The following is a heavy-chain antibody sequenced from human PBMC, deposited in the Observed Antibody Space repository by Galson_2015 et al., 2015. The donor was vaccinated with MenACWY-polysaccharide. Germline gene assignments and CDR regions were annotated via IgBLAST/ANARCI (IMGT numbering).Heavy chain of an antibody. CDR3: ARGPIVVVPAALYYMDV. CDR1: GGSISSGGYY. J-gene: IGHJ6*03. Sequence: TLSLTCTVSGGSISSGGYYWSWIRQHPGKGLEWIGYIYYSGSTYYNPSLKSQVTISVDTSKSQFSLKLSSVTAADTAVYYCARGPIVVVPAALYYMDVWGKGTTVTVSS. CDR2: IYYSGST. V-gene: IGHV4-31*01. D-gene: IGHD2-2*01.